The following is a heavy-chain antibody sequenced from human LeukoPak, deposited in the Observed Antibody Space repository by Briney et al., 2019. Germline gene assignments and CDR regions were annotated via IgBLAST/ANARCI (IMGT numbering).Heavy chain of an antibody. D-gene: IGHD3-3*02. Sequence: SETLSLTCTVSGGSISSSSYYWGWIRQPPGKGLEWIGSIDYSGNTYYNPSLKSRVTISGDTSKNQFSLRLSSVTAADTAVYYCARDRPFLGAFDYWGQGTLVTVSS. CDR3: ARDRPFLGAFDY. J-gene: IGHJ4*02. V-gene: IGHV4-39*07. CDR2: IDYSGNT. CDR1: GGSISSSSYY.